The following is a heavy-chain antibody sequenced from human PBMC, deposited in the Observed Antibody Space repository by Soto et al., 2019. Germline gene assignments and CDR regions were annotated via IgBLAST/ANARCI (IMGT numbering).Heavy chain of an antibody. Sequence: QVQLVQSGAEVRKPGASVKVSCKASGYTFSSYGISWVRQAPGQGLEWMGWISAYDGNTNYAQKFQGRVTVTTDTSTSTDYMEMRSLRSDDTAVYYCARKSGSSSWFEPWGQGTLVTVSS. CDR1: GYTFSSYG. J-gene: IGHJ5*02. CDR2: ISAYDGNT. D-gene: IGHD6-6*01. CDR3: ARKSGSSSWFEP. V-gene: IGHV1-18*01.